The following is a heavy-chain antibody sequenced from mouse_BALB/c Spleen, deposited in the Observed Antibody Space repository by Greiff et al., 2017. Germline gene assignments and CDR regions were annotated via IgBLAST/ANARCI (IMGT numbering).Heavy chain of an antibody. CDR2: IDPSNSET. V-gene: IGHV1S127*01. J-gene: IGHJ3*01. CDR3: ARRVHGSSYDWFAY. CDR1: GYTFTSYW. Sequence: VNVVESGPELVRPGASVKMSCKASGYTFTSYWMHWVKQRPGQGLEWIGMIDPSNSETRLNQKFKDKATLNVDKSSNTAYMQLSSLTSEDSAVYYCARRVHGSSYDWFAYWGQGTLVTVSA. D-gene: IGHD1-1*01.